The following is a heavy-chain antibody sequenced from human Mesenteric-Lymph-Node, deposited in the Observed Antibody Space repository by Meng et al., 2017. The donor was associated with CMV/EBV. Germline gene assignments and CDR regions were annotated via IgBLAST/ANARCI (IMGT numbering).Heavy chain of an antibody. J-gene: IGHJ4*02. CDR1: GVSVTSGAYH. CDR3: AKSRSSTPGIVDD. Sequence: QGQLQESGPGPVKPSGPLSLTCIVSGVSVTSGAYHWSWIRQSPGKGLEWIGYIYGTGITIYNPSLKSRVTILLETSKNQFSLKLNSVTTADTAVYYCAKSRSSTPGIVDDWGQGTLVTVSS. CDR2: IYGTGIT. D-gene: IGHD2/OR15-2a*01. V-gene: IGHV4-61*08.